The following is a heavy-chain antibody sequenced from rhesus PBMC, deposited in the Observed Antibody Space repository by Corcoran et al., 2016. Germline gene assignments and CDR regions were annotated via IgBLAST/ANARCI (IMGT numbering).Heavy chain of an antibody. D-gene: IGHD3-16*01. V-gene: IGHV4-169*02. CDR3: ASGSGSYTYFDY. J-gene: IGHJ4*01. CDR2: IYGSGSST. Sequence: QLQLQESGPGLVKPSETLSVTCAVSGGSISSSYWSWIRQAPGKGLEWIGYIYGSGSSTNNNPSLKGRVTLSVDTSKNQLSLELSSVTAADTAVYYCASGSGSYTYFDYWGQGVLVTVSS. CDR1: GGSISSSY.